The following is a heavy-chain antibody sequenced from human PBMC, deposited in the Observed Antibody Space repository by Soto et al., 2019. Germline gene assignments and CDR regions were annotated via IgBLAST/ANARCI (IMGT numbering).Heavy chain of an antibody. V-gene: IGHV1-18*04. CDR1: GYTFTNHG. CDR3: ARDFSPLAYYFDY. Sequence: QVQLVQSGPELKKPGASVKVSCKSSGYTFTNHGISWVRQAPGQGLEWVGWISGYNANTKYAQKFQGRVTMSTDTSTNTAYMELRSLRSDDKAVYYCARDFSPLAYYFDYWGKGTLVTVSS. J-gene: IGHJ4*02. CDR2: ISGYNANT.